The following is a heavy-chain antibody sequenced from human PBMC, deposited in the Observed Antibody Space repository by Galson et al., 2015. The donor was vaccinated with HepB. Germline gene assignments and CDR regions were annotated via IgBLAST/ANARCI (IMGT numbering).Heavy chain of an antibody. CDR2: ISSSSSYI. V-gene: IGHV3-21*01. D-gene: IGHD6-19*01. CDR3: ARSTPSSGWLGPFDY. Sequence: SLRLSCAASGFTFSSYSMNWVRQAPGKGLEWVSSISSSSSYIYYADSVKGRFTISRDNAKNSLYLQMNSLRAEDTAVYYCARSTPSSGWLGPFDYWGQGTLVTVSS. CDR1: GFTFSSYS. J-gene: IGHJ4*02.